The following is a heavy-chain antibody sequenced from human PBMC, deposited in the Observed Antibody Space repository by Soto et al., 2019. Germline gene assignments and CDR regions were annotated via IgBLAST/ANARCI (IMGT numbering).Heavy chain of an antibody. CDR1: GYTFTGYY. V-gene: IGHV1-2*02. CDR2: INPNIGGT. CDR3: ARGRYYDRSPTPYFEY. D-gene: IGHD3-22*01. Sequence: ASVKVSCKASGYTFTGYYMHWVRQAPGQGLEWLGWINPNIGGTNYAQKFKGRVTVTRDTSISTAYMELSRLRSDDTAVYYCARGRYYDRSPTPYFEYLGDGNLVTVSS. J-gene: IGHJ4*01.